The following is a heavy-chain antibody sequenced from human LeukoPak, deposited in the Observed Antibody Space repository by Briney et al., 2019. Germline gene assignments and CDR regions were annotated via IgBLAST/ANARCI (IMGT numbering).Heavy chain of an antibody. D-gene: IGHD2-15*01. Sequence: ASVKVSCKASGYTFTGYYIHWVRQAPGQGLEWMGWINPNSGGTNSAQKFQGRVTMTRDTSTSTAYMELSRLQSDDTAVYYCGWSPNTFYLDYWGQGTLVTVSS. J-gene: IGHJ4*02. CDR3: GWSPNTFYLDY. CDR1: GYTFTGYY. CDR2: INPNSGGT. V-gene: IGHV1-2*02.